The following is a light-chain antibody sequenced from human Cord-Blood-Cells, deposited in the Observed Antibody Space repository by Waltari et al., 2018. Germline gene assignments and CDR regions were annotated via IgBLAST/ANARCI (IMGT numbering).Light chain of an antibody. CDR2: YDD. CDR1: SSNIGNTA. J-gene: IGLJ1*01. V-gene: IGLV1-36*01. Sequence: QSVLTQPPSVSEAPRPRVTISCSGSSSNIGNTAVNWYQQLPGKAPKLLIYYDDLLPSGVSDRFSGSKSGTSASLAISGLQAEDEADYYCAAWDDSLNGYVFGTGTKVTVL. CDR3: AAWDDSLNGYV.